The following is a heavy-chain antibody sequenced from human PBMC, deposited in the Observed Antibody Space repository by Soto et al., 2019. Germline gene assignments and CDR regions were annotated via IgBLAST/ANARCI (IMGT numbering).Heavy chain of an antibody. J-gene: IGHJ4*02. CDR1: GGSISSYY. D-gene: IGHD3-10*01. V-gene: IGHV4-59*08. Sequence: QVQLQESGPGLVKPSETLSLTCTVSGGSISSYYWTWIRQPPGKGLEWIGFMYNSGSTHYNPSLKSRVTISLDTSKNPFSLNLRSVPAADTAVYYCASMGYHYGSGSYPLDYWGQGTLVTVSS. CDR2: MYNSGST. CDR3: ASMGYHYGSGSYPLDY.